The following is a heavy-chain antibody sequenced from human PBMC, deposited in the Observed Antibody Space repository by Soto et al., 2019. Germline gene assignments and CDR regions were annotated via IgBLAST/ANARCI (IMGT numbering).Heavy chain of an antibody. V-gene: IGHV4-4*02. Sequence: QVQLQESGPGLVKPSGTLSLTCAVSGGSISSSNWWSWVRQPPGKGLEWIGEIYHSGSTNYNPSLKSRVTIPVDKSKNQFSLKLSSVTAADTAMYYCARVPWEYYYGMDVWGQGTTVTVSS. J-gene: IGHJ6*02. CDR1: GGSISSSNW. CDR2: IYHSGST. CDR3: ARVPWEYYYGMDV. D-gene: IGHD1-26*01.